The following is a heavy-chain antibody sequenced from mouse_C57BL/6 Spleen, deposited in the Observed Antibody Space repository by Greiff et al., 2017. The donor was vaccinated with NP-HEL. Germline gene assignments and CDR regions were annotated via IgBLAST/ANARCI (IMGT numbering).Heavy chain of an antibody. CDR1: GYTFTDYY. Sequence: VQLQQSGPELVKPGASVKISCKASGYTFTDYYMNWVKQSHGKSLEWIGDINPNNGGTSYNQKLQGKATLTVDKSSSTAYMELRSLTSEDSAVYYCAREEVYHSDVWGTGTTVTVSS. CDR2: INPNNGGT. J-gene: IGHJ1*03. CDR3: AREEVYHSDV. V-gene: IGHV1-26*01.